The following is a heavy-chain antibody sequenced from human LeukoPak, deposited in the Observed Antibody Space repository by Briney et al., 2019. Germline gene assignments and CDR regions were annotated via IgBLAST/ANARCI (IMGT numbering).Heavy chain of an antibody. V-gene: IGHV3-7*05. CDR2: IKKDGSEK. CDR1: GFTFSGFW. J-gene: IGHJ6*02. Sequence: GGTLRLSCAASGFTFSGFWMTWGRHAPGKGLEWVANIKKDGSEKYYVDSVKGRFTISRENAKKSLYLKMTSLRVEHTPVYYCARIGDNGYYHYPMDICGQGTTVTVSS. D-gene: IGHD4-17*01. CDR3: ARIGDNGYYHYPMDI.